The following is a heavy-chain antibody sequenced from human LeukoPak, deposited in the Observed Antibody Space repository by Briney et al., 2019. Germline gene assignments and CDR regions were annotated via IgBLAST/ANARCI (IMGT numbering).Heavy chain of an antibody. J-gene: IGHJ4*02. V-gene: IGHV1-18*01. CDR1: GYIFTSYG. CDR2: ISAYNVNT. CDR3: ARDRHSGYGPDY. Sequence: ASVKVSCKASGYIFTSYGISWVRQAPGQGLEWMGWISAYNVNTNYAQKFRGRVSMTTDTSTSTAYMELRSLRSDDTAVYYCARDRHSGYGPDYWGQGTLVTVSS. D-gene: IGHD5-12*01.